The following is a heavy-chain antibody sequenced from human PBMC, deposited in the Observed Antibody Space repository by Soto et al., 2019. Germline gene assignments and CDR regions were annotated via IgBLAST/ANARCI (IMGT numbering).Heavy chain of an antibody. V-gene: IGHV4-31*03. D-gene: IGHD3-9*01. Sequence: QVQLQESGPGLVKPSQTLSLTCTVSGGSISSGGYYWSWIRQHPGKGLEWIGYIYYSGSTYYNPSLTTRVTISVDTSKNQFSLKLSSVPAADTAVYYCARQGHRYAPNDYWGQGTLVTVSS. J-gene: IGHJ4*02. CDR3: ARQGHRYAPNDY. CDR2: IYYSGST. CDR1: GGSISSGGYY.